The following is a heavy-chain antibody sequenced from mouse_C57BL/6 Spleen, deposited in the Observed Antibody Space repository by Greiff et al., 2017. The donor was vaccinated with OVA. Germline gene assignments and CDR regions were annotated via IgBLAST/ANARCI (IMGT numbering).Heavy chain of an antibody. D-gene: IGHD2-3*01. J-gene: IGHJ2*01. CDR3: ASGDDGSPYYFDY. Sequence: VQLQQSGAELVKPGASVKMSCKASGYTFTSYWITWVKQRPGQGLEWIGDIYPGSGSTNYNEKFKSKATLTVDTSSSTAYMQLSSLTSEDSAVYYCASGDDGSPYYFDYWGQGTTLTVSS. CDR2: IYPGSGST. V-gene: IGHV1-55*01. CDR1: GYTFTSYW.